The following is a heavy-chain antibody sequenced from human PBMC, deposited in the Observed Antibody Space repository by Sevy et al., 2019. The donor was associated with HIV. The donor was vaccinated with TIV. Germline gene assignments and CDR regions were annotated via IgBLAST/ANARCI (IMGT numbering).Heavy chain of an antibody. J-gene: IGHJ3*02. CDR2: FYPGNSDD. V-gene: IGHV5-51*01. CDR3: ARGLYYYDSSGYSDAFDI. D-gene: IGHD3-22*01. CDR1: GYIYKNDW. Sequence: GESLKISCKGSGYIYKNDWIGWVRQVPGKGLEWMGIFYPGNSDDRYSPSFQGHVTISADKSISAAYLQWRSLKASDTAMYFCARGLYYYDSSGYSDAFDIWGQGTMVTVSS.